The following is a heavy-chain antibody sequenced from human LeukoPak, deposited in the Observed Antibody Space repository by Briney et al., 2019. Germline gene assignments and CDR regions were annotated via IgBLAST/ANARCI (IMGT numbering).Heavy chain of an antibody. V-gene: IGHV4-61*02. J-gene: IGHJ3*02. CDR3: ARDIPGDDAFDI. Sequence: SETLSLTCTVSGGSISSGSHYWSWIRQPAGKGLEWIGRIYTSGSTNYNPSLKSRVTISVDTSKNQFSLKLSSVTAADTAVYYCARDIPGDDAFDIWGQGTMVTVSS. CDR2: IYTSGST. D-gene: IGHD2-2*02. CDR1: GGSISSGSHY.